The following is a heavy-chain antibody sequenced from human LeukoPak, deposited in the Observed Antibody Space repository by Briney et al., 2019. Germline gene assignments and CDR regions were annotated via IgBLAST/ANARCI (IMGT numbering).Heavy chain of an antibody. CDR1: GFTFSDYW. CDR3: ARADYGDV. Sequence: GGSLRLSCAASGFTFSDYWMGWVRQAPGKGLEWVANINQDGSEKYYVDSVKGRFTISRDNAKNSLYLQMNSLRAEDTAVYYCARADYGDVWGQGTTVTVSS. D-gene: IGHD4-17*01. V-gene: IGHV3-7*03. CDR2: INQDGSEK. J-gene: IGHJ6*02.